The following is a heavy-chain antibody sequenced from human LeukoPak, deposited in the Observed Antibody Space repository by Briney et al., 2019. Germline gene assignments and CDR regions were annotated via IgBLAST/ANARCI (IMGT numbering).Heavy chain of an antibody. CDR2: IFHSGNS. J-gene: IGHJ4*02. CDR3: ARVTYVDDMLYQYFDY. Sequence: SETLSLTCAVSSYSISSCSCWGWIRQSPGKGLEWVGSIFHSGNSYYNPSLKSRLTMSVDTSKNQFSLKLTSVTAADTALYYCARVTYVDDMLYQYFDYWGQGILVTVSS. V-gene: IGHV4-38-2*01. D-gene: IGHD4-17*01. CDR1: SYSISSCSC.